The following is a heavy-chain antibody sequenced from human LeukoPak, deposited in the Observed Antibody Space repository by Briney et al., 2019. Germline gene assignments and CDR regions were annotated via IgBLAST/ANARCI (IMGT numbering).Heavy chain of an antibody. J-gene: IGHJ5*02. Sequence: GGFLRLSCAASGLIFHNYALVWIRRAPGKGPEWVSAILGGGGTFYADAVKGRFTISRDNSKNTVYLEMNSLRPEDTAVYYCARDRAGTKAWVEFDPWGQGTLVTVSS. CDR2: ILGGGGT. D-gene: IGHD3-10*01. V-gene: IGHV3-23*01. CDR3: ARDRAGTKAWVEFDP. CDR1: GLIFHNYA.